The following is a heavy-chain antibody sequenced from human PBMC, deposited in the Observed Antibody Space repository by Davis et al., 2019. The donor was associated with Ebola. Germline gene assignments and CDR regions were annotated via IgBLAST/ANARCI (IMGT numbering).Heavy chain of an antibody. Sequence: GESLKISCAASGFTFSDYYMSWIRQAPGKGLEWISYISSSGSTIFQAESVKGRFTISRDNSKNMLYLQMNSLRAEDTAVYYCARSLNAGGVETYYFHYWGQGTLVTVSS. CDR1: GFTFSDYY. J-gene: IGHJ4*02. D-gene: IGHD3-3*01. CDR3: ARSLNAGGVETYYFHY. V-gene: IGHV3-11*04. CDR2: ISSSGSTI.